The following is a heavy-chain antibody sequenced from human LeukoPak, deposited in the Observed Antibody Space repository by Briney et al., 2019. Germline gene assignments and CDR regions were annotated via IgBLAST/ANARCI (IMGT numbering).Heavy chain of an antibody. J-gene: IGHJ4*02. Sequence: PSETLSLTCTVSGGSISTYYWSWIRQSPGKGLEWIGYIYYRGNTNYNPSLKSRVTISLDTSKNQFSLKLGSVTAADTAVYYCARSGSGSYGPVDYWGQGTLVTVSS. V-gene: IGHV4-59*01. D-gene: IGHD3-10*01. CDR1: GGSISTYY. CDR3: ARSGSGSYGPVDY. CDR2: IYYRGNT.